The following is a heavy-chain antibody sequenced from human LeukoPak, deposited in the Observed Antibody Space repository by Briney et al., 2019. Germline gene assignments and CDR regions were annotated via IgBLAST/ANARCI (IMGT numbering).Heavy chain of an antibody. Sequence: PGGSLRLSCAASGFTFSSYEMNWVRHAPGKGLEWVSYISSSGSTIYYADSVKGRFTISRDNAKNSLYLQMNSLRAEDMALYYCAKGGGGRLIYYYYMDVWGKGTTVTVSS. J-gene: IGHJ6*03. D-gene: IGHD3-16*01. CDR2: ISSSGSTI. CDR3: AKGGGGRLIYYYYMDV. V-gene: IGHV3-48*03. CDR1: GFTFSSYE.